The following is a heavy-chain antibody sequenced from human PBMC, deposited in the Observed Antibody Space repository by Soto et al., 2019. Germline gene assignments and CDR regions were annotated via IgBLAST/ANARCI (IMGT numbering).Heavy chain of an antibody. CDR1: GGSFSGYY. J-gene: IGHJ4*02. Sequence: PXETLSLTCAVYGGSFSGYYWSWIRQPPGKGLEWIGEINHSGSTNYNPSLKSRVTISVDTSKNQFSLKLRSVTAADTAVYYCARVGSSGWSPDYWGRGTLVTVSS. CDR2: INHSGST. V-gene: IGHV4-34*01. CDR3: ARVGSSGWSPDY. D-gene: IGHD6-19*01.